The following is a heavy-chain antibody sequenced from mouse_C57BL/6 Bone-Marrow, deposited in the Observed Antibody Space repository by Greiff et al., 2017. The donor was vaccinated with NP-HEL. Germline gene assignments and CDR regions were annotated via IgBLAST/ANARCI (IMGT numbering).Heavy chain of an antibody. CDR1: GYTFTSYG. CDR3: ARIYAITTVVADAY. Sequence: VQLQQSGAELARPGASVKLSCKASGYTFTSYGISWVKQRTGQGLEWIGEIYPRSGNTYYNEKFKGKATLTADKSSSTAYMELRSLTSEDSAVYFCARIYAITTVVADAYWGQGTLVTVSA. D-gene: IGHD1-1*01. V-gene: IGHV1-81*01. CDR2: IYPRSGNT. J-gene: IGHJ3*01.